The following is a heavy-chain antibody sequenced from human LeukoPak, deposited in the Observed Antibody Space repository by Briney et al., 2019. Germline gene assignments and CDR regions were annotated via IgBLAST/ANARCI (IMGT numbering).Heavy chain of an antibody. CDR1: GYNFTSYG. D-gene: IGHD3-16*01. Sequence: GASVKVSCKASGYNFTSYGITWLRQAPGQGLEWMGWISAYNGNTNYAQKVQGRVTMTTDTSTSTAYMELRSLRSDDTAVYYCARGGYDYLWGSSPDAFDIWGQGTMVTVSS. CDR2: ISAYNGNT. CDR3: ARGGYDYLWGSSPDAFDI. V-gene: IGHV1-18*01. J-gene: IGHJ3*02.